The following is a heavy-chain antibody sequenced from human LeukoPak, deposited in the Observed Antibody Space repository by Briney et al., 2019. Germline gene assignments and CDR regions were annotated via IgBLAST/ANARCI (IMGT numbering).Heavy chain of an antibody. CDR2: ISGRGDST. J-gene: IGHJ6*02. V-gene: IGHV3-23*01. Sequence: GGSLRLSCAASGFIFSIYAMTWVRQAPGKGLEWVSAISGRGDSTYYADSVKGRFTISRDNSKNTLYLQMSNLRAEDTAVYYCANDLTGGSYYFAMDVWGPGTTVTVSS. D-gene: IGHD7-27*01. CDR3: ANDLTGGSYYFAMDV. CDR1: GFIFSIYA.